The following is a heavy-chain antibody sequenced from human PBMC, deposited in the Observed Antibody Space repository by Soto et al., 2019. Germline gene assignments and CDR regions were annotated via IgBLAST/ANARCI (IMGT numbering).Heavy chain of an antibody. J-gene: IGHJ4*02. Sequence: QVQLQQWGAGLLKPSETLSLTCAVYGGSFSGYYWSWIRQPPGKGLEWIGEINHSGSTNYNPSLKGPATKSGKPAQYPVPPKLKFVNAAGPALEYCARCQMWKTCRPPENHAPFLDFLGQGNLGTVSS. CDR2: INHSGST. CDR1: GGSFSGYY. D-gene: IGHD1-1*01. V-gene: IGHV4-34*01. CDR3: ARCQMWKTCRPPENHAPFLDF.